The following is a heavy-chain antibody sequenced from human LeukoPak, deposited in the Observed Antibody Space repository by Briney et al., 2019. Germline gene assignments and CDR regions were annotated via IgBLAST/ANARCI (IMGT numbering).Heavy chain of an antibody. J-gene: IGHJ6*03. Sequence: GFAXXXHXXXWVRLAXGKGXXGXXYIXXSSSTIYYSYSVKGRFTISRDKAKSSLYLQMNSLRAEDTAVYYCASSPPGSFVEWSRYYYYMDVWGTGTTVTVSS. D-gene: IGHD3-3*01. CDR3: ASSPPGSFVEWSRYYYYMDV. CDR1: GFAXXXHX. V-gene: IGHV3-48*01. CDR2: IXXSSSTI.